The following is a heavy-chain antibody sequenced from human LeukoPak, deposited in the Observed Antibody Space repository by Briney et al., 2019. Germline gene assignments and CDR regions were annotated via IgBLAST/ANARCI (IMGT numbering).Heavy chain of an antibody. Sequence: GGSLRLSCAASGFDFSGAYMNWVRQAPGKGREWVGLIKNKHEHQATDYAAPVRERFIITRDDSSSTLFLQMNSLKNEDTAVYYCVTDANLILEARGTGSWGRGILETVSS. CDR3: VTDANLILEARGTGS. CDR2: IKNKHEHQAT. J-gene: IGHJ5*02. D-gene: IGHD1-1*01. V-gene: IGHV3-15*07. CDR1: GFDFSGAY.